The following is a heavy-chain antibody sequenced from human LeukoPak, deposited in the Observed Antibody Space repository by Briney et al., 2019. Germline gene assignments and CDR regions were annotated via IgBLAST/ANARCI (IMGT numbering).Heavy chain of an antibody. CDR1: GGSFSGYY. J-gene: IGHJ4*02. CDR3: ARGLKGSYIRRGEGILYYFDY. V-gene: IGHV4-34*01. Sequence: SETLSLTCAVYGGSFSGYYWSWIRQPPGKGLEWIGEINHSGSTNYNPSLKSRVTISVDTSKNQFSLKLSSVTAADTAVYYCARGLKGSYIRRGEGILYYFDYWGQGTLVTVSS. D-gene: IGHD3-3*02. CDR2: INHSGST.